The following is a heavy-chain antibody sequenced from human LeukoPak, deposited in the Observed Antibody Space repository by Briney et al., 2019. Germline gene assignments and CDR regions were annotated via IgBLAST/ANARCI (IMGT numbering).Heavy chain of an antibody. V-gene: IGHV4-61*02. Sequence: SETLSLTCTVSGGSISSGSYYWSWIRQPAWEGLEWIGRIYTSGSTNYNPSLKSRVTIFLDKSKNQFSLKLSSVTAADTAVYYCAGRRITIFGEVIRSRRHYFDPWGQGSLVTASS. D-gene: IGHD3-3*01. J-gene: IGHJ5*02. CDR2: IYTSGST. CDR3: AGRRITIFGEVIRSRRHYFDP. CDR1: GGSISSGSYY.